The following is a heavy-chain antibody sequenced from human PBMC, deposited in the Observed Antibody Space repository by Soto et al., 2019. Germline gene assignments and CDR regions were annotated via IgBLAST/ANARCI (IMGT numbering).Heavy chain of an antibody. Sequence: PSETLSLTCTVSGGSISSSSCYWVWMRQAPGKGLEWVVNIYYSGSTYYNPSLRSRVTISVDTTKNQFSLKLSSVTAAYTAVYYYARARGGLFQYWGQGTLVTVSS. CDR2: IYYSGST. CDR1: GGSISSSSCY. J-gene: IGHJ4*02. D-gene: IGHD3-16*01. V-gene: IGHV4-39*01. CDR3: ARARGGLFQY.